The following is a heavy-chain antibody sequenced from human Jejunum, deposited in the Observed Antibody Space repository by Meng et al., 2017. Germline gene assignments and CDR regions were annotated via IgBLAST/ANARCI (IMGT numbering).Heavy chain of an antibody. D-gene: IGHD3-10*01. CDR1: GFTFVSYA. CDR2: ITAGNGNT. J-gene: IGHJ4*02. CDR3: ARDMPYSSGSFDY. V-gene: IGHV1-3*01. Sequence: VHLVRSGAEVKKPGGSVTVSCKASGFTFVSYAIYWVRQAPGQGLEWMGWITAGNGNTKYSQKFQGRVTITRDTSASTAYMELSSLRSEDTAVYYCARDMPYSSGSFDYWGQGTLVTVSS.